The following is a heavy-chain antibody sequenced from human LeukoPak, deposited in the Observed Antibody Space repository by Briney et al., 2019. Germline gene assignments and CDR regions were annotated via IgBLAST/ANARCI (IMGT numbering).Heavy chain of an antibody. J-gene: IGHJ6*02. Sequence: ASVKVSCKASGYTFTGYYMHWVRQAPGQGLEWMGWINPNSGGTNYAQKFQGRVTMTRDTSISTAYMELSRLRSDDTAVYYCARESERDVYGMDVWGQGTTVTVSS. CDR2: INPNSGGT. CDR1: GYTFTGYY. V-gene: IGHV1-2*02. CDR3: ARESERDVYGMDV. D-gene: IGHD1-1*01.